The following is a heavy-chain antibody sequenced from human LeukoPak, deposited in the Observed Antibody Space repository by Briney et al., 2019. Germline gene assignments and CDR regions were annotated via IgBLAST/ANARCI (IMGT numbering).Heavy chain of an antibody. J-gene: IGHJ5*02. D-gene: IGHD3-10*01. CDR2: IIPNSGGT. CDR3: ARALRGRFVENWFDP. V-gene: IGHV1-2*04. Sequence: GASVKVSCKASGYTFTGYYMHWVRQARGQGLEGMGGIIPNSGGTNYAQKFQGWVTMTRHTSISTAYMELSRLRSDDTAVYYCARALRGRFVENWFDPWGQGTLVTVSS. CDR1: GYTFTGYY.